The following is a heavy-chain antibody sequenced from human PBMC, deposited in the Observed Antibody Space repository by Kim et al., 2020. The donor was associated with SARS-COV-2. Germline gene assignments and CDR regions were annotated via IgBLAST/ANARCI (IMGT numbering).Heavy chain of an antibody. D-gene: IGHD2-21*01. CDR1: GGSISSYY. J-gene: IGHJ4*02. CDR2: IYYSGST. V-gene: IGHV4-59*01. Sequence: SETLSLTCTVSGGSISSYYWSWIRQPPGKGLEWIGYIYYSGSTNYNPSLKSRVTISVDTSKNQFSLKLRSVTAADTAVYYCARGFVVSDLDYWGQGTLVTVSS. CDR3: ARGFVVSDLDY.